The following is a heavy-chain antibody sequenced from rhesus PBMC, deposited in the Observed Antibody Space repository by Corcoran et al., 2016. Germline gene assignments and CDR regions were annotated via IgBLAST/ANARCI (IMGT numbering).Heavy chain of an antibody. Sequence: QLQLQESGPGLVKPSETLSHTCAASGGSISGYWWSWMRQPPGRGLEWIGRIESSESTAYNPSLKSRCTISRDTSKNQFSLKLSSVTAADTAVYFCARDRIAAAGLFDYWGQGVLVTVSS. D-gene: IGHD6-25*01. CDR3: ARDRIAAAGLFDY. CDR2: IESSEST. V-gene: IGHV4-160*01. J-gene: IGHJ4*01. CDR1: GGSISGYW.